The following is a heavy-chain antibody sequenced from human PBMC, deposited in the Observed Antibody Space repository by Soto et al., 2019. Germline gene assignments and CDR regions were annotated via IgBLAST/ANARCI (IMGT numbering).Heavy chain of an antibody. D-gene: IGHD1-1*01. CDR1: GFTFSSYG. J-gene: IGHJ4*02. CDR2: ISYDGSNK. V-gene: IGHV3-30*18. CDR3: AKSNSIVFKYRGKGLFDY. Sequence: GGSLRLSCAASGFTFSSYGMHWVRQAPGKGLEWVAVISYDGSNKYYADSVKGRFTISRDNSKNTLYLQMNSLRAEDTAVYYCAKSNSIVFKYRGKGLFDYWGQGTLVTVSS.